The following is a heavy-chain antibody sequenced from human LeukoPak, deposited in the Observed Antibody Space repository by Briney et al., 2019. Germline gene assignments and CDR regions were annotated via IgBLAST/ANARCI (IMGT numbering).Heavy chain of an antibody. CDR2: MNPNSGNT. Sequence: ASVKVSCKASGYTFTSYDINWVRQATGQGLEWMGWMNPNSGNTGYAQKFQGRVTMTRNTSISTAYMELSSLRSEDTAVYYCARVMDSSGWYFFDSWGQGTLVTVSS. J-gene: IGHJ4*02. CDR3: ARVMDSSGWYFFDS. CDR1: GYTFTSYD. D-gene: IGHD6-19*01. V-gene: IGHV1-8*01.